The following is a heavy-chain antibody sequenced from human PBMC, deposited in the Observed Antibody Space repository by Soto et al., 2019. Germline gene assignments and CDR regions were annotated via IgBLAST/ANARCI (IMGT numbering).Heavy chain of an antibody. CDR1: GYTFTTYY. CDR3: ALRTPGHY. CDR2: ISPDGGRT. Sequence: QVQLVQSGAEVKKPGASVKVSCKASGYTFTTYYMHWVRQAPGQGLEWMGIISPDGGRTSYAQKSRGRATLPGARAKSTVYVELSGLSLGARALFYFALRTPGHYWGRGTRVTVS. J-gene: IGHJ4*02. V-gene: IGHV1-46*01.